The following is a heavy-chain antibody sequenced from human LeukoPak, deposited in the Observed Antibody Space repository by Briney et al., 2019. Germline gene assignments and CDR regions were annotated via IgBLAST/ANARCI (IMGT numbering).Heavy chain of an antibody. Sequence: SETLSLTCTVSGGSISSYYWSWIRQPPGKGLEWIGYIYYSGSTNYNPSLKSRVTMSVDTSKNQFSLKLSSVTAADTAVYYCARVGWELPHDAFDIWGQGTVDTVSS. V-gene: IGHV4-59*12. CDR1: GGSISSYY. J-gene: IGHJ3*02. CDR3: ARVGWELPHDAFDI. CDR2: IYYSGST. D-gene: IGHD1-26*01.